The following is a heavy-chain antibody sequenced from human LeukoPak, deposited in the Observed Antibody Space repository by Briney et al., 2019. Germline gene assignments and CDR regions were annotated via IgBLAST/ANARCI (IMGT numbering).Heavy chain of an antibody. V-gene: IGHV3-48*01. D-gene: IGHD6-13*01. CDR2: ISSGSTAI. CDR1: GFTFSGFS. CDR3: ARDQRGIDDAFDI. Sequence: GGSLRLSCAASGFTFSGFSMNWVRQAPGKGLEWVSHISSGSTAIYYADPVKGRFSISRDNAKNSLYLQMNSLRAEDTAVYYCARDQRGIDDAFDIWGQGTMVTVSS. J-gene: IGHJ3*02.